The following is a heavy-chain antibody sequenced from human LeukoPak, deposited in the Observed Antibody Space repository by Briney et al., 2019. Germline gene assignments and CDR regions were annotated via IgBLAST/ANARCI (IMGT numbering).Heavy chain of an antibody. Sequence: GASVKVSCKASGYTFTSYYMHWVRQAPGQGLEWMGIINPSGGSTSYAQKFQGRVTMTRDTSTSTVYMELSSLRSEDTAVYYCARAGITIFGVVTRDTPHFDYWGQGTLVTVSS. CDR2: INPSGGST. V-gene: IGHV1-46*01. D-gene: IGHD3-3*01. CDR1: GYTFTSYY. J-gene: IGHJ4*02. CDR3: ARAGITIFGVVTRDTPHFDY.